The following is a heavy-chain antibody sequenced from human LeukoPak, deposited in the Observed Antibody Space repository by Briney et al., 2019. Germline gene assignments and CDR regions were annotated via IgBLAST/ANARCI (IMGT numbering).Heavy chain of an antibody. CDR1: GFTFSSYS. Sequence: GGSLRLSCAASGFTFSSYSMNWVRQAPGKGLEWVSSISSSSSYIYYADSVKGRFTISRDNSKNTLYLQMNSLRAEDTAVYYCARGVRGYSYPIFDYWGQGTLVTVSS. D-gene: IGHD5-18*01. CDR2: ISSSSSYI. V-gene: IGHV3-21*01. J-gene: IGHJ4*02. CDR3: ARGVRGYSYPIFDY.